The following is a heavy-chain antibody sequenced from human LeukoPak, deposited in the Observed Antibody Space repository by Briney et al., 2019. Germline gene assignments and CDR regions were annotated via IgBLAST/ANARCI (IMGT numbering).Heavy chain of an antibody. CDR1: GFTFSSYN. CDR3: ARVIVFRGYMDV. J-gene: IGHJ6*03. CDR2: ISSSSSYI. Sequence: GGSLRLSCAASGFTFSSYNMNWVRQAPGKGLEWVSSISSSSSYIYYADSVKGRFTISRDNAKNSLYLQMNSLRAEDTAVYYCARVIVFRGYMDVWGKGTTVTVSS. D-gene: IGHD1-26*01. V-gene: IGHV3-21*01.